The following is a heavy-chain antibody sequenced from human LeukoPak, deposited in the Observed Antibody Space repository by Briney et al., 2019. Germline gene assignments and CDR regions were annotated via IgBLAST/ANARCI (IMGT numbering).Heavy chain of an antibody. CDR1: GFTFSSYA. V-gene: IGHV3-7*01. Sequence: GGSLRLSCAASGFTFSSYAMSWVRQAPGKGLEWVANIKQDGSEKYYVDSVKGRFTISRDNAKNSLYLQMNSLRAEDTAVYYCARAPWFASGAFDIWGQGTMVTVSS. J-gene: IGHJ3*02. CDR2: IKQDGSEK. D-gene: IGHD3-10*01. CDR3: ARAPWFASGAFDI.